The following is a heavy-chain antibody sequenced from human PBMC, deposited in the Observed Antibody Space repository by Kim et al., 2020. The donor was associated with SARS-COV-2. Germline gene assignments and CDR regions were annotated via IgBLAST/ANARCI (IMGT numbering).Heavy chain of an antibody. CDR3: ARVNGGWQHGVPGAFDI. V-gene: IGHV4-59*01. J-gene: IGHJ3*02. Sequence: LKSRVTISVDTSKNQFSLKLSSVTAADTAVYYCARVNGGWQHGVPGAFDIWGQGTMVTVSS. D-gene: IGHD6-13*01.